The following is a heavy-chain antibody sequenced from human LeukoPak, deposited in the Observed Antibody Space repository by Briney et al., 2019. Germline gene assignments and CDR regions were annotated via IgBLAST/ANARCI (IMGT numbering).Heavy chain of an antibody. CDR2: IRYDGSNK. CDR1: GFTFSSYG. CDR3: ARGDAAAVQYYFDY. J-gene: IGHJ4*02. V-gene: IGHV3-30*02. D-gene: IGHD6-13*01. Sequence: PGGSLRLSCAASGFTFSSYGMHWVRQAPGKGLEWVAFIRYDGSNKYYADSVKGRFTISRDNSKNTLYLQMNSLRAEDTAVYYCARGDAAAVQYYFDYWGQGTLVTVSS.